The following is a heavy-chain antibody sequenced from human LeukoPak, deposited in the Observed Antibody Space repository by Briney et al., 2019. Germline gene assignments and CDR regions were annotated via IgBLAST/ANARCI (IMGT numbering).Heavy chain of an antibody. V-gene: IGHV3-30*18. Sequence: GGSLRLSCAASGFTFSNFGMHWVRQAPGKGLEWVAVISYDGTNKYYAGFVQGRFTISRDNSNNTLYLQMNSLRTEDTAVYYCAKDPNSGGYRHFDFWGQGTLVTVSS. CDR2: ISYDGTNK. CDR1: GFTFSNFG. CDR3: AKDPNSGGYRHFDF. J-gene: IGHJ4*02. D-gene: IGHD2-15*01.